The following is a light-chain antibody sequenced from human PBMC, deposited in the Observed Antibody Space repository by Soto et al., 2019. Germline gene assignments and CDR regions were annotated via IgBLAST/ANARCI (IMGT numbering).Light chain of an antibody. V-gene: IGKV3-15*01. CDR1: HSVNSH. CDR2: GAS. Sequence: MMIARSSATLSVSPGERVTLSFSTIHSVNSHVAWYQQKPGQAPRLLLYGASTRATGIPVRFSGSGFGTEFTLTISSLQSEDFAVYYCQQYGSSPPTWTFGQGTKVDIK. J-gene: IGKJ1*01. CDR3: QQYGSSPPTWT.